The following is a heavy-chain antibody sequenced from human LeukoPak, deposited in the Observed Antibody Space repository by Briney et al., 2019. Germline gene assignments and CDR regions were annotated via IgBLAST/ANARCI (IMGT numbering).Heavy chain of an antibody. CDR3: ASHGDRDSSDAFDI. D-gene: IGHD3-22*01. J-gene: IGHJ3*02. Sequence: GGSLRLSCAASGFTSSDYYMSWIRQAPGKGLEWVSYISSSGSTIYYADSVKGRFTISRDNAKNSLYLQMNSLRAEDTAVYYCASHGDRDSSDAFDIWGQGTMVTVSS. CDR1: GFTSSDYY. CDR2: ISSSGSTI. V-gene: IGHV3-11*01.